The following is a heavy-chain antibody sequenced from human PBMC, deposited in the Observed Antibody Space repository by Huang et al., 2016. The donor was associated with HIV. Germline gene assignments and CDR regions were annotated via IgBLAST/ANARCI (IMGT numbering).Heavy chain of an antibody. CDR3: ARERYYYDRSGYYTPVEYFHH. J-gene: IGHJ1*01. Sequence: QVQLVQSGAEVKKPGASVKVSCKASGYTFTNYAINWGRQVPGQSLEWMGWIKGDNGKTNYAQKGQGRGTMTKDTSTSTAYMELRSLISDDTAVYYCARERYYYDRSGYYTPVEYFHHWGQGTLVTVSS. CDR1: GYTFTNYA. CDR2: IKGDNGKT. D-gene: IGHD3-22*01. V-gene: IGHV1-18*01.